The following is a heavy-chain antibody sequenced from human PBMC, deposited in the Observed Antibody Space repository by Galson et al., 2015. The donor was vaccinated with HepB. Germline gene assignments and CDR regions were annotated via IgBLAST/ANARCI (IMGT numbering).Heavy chain of an antibody. CDR2: MSGTGGTT. CDR1: GFTFSRYA. J-gene: IGHJ4*02. V-gene: IGHV3-23*01. D-gene: IGHD3-16*01. CDR3: ARTFYFDY. Sequence: SLRLSCATFGFTFSRYAMSWVRQAPGKGLEWVSGMSGTGGTTFYSDSVKGRFTISRDNSKNTLYLQMHSLRVEDTAVYYCARTFYFDYWGQGTLVTVSS.